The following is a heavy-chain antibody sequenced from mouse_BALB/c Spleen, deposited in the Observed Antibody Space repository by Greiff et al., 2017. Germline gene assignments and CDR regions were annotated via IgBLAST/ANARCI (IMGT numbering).Heavy chain of an antibody. Sequence: VQLQQSGAELAKPGASVKMSCKASGYTFTSYWMHWVKQRPGQGLEWIGYINPSTGYTEYNQKFKDKATLTADKSSSTAYMQLSSLTSEDSAVYYCARYYGPWFAYWGQGTLVTVSA. D-gene: IGHD1-1*01. CDR1: GYTFTSYW. V-gene: IGHV1-7*01. CDR3: ARYYGPWFAY. CDR2: INPSTGYT. J-gene: IGHJ3*01.